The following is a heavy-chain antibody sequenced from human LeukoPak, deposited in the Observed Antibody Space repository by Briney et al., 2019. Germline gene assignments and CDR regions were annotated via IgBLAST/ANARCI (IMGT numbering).Heavy chain of an antibody. V-gene: IGHV3-30*18. Sequence: GGSLRLSCAASGFTFSNYGMHWVRQAPGKGLEWVAVISYDGSDKYYADSVKGRFTISRDNTKNTLYLQMNSLRAEDTAVYYCAKDRVVLSRAGPYYFDYWGQGTLVTVSS. CDR1: GFTFSNYG. D-gene: IGHD6-19*01. CDR3: AKDRVVLSRAGPYYFDY. CDR2: ISYDGSDK. J-gene: IGHJ4*02.